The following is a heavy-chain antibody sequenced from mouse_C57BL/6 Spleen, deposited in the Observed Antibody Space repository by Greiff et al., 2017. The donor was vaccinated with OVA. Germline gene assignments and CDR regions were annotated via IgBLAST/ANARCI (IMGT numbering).Heavy chain of an antibody. V-gene: IGHV1-26*01. CDR2: INPNNGGT. CDR3: ARGDSPGTRAWFAY. CDR1: GYTFTDYY. D-gene: IGHD3-2*02. Sequence: EVQLQQSGPELVKPGASVKISCKASGYTFTDYYMNWVKQSHGKSLEWIGDINPNNGGTSYNQKFKGKATLTVDKSSSTAYMELRSLTSEDSAVYYCARGDSPGTRAWFAYWGQGTLVTVSA. J-gene: IGHJ3*01.